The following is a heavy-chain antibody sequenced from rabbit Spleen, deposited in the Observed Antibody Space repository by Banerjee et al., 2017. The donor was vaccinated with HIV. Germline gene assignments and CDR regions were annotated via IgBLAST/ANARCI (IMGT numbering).Heavy chain of an antibody. D-gene: IGHD4-1*01. J-gene: IGHJ4*01. V-gene: IGHV1S45*01. CDR3: ARDLAGAIGWNFYL. CDR1: GVSLNDKDV. Sequence: QEQLVESGGGLVQPEGSLTLTCKASGVSLNDKDVMCWVRQAPGKGLEWIACINTATGKPVYATWAKGRFTISTTSSTTVTLQMTSLTAADTATYFCARDLAGAIGWNFYLWGQGTLVTVS. CDR2: INTATGKP.